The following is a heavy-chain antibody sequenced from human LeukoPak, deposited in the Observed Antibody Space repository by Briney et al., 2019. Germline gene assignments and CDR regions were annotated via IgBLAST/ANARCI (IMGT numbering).Heavy chain of an antibody. J-gene: IGHJ4*02. V-gene: IGHV3-30*02. CDR3: AKIPNYYDSSAYYVY. D-gene: IGHD3-22*01. CDR1: GFTFSSYG. CDR2: IRYDGSNK. Sequence: GGSLRLSCAASGFTFSSYGMHWVRQAPGKGLEWVAFIRYDGSNKYYTDSVKGRFTISRDNSKNTLYLQMNSLRAEDTAVCYCAKIPNYYDSSAYYVYWGQGTLVTVSS.